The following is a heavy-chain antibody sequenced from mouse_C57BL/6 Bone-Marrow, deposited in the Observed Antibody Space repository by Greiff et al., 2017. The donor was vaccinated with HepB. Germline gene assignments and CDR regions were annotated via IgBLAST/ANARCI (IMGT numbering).Heavy chain of an antibody. CDR3: AGVGSNYFDY. CDR2: INPNNGGT. D-gene: IGHD1-1*01. V-gene: IGHV1-26*01. CDR1: GYTFTDYY. Sequence: VQLQQSGPELVKPGASVKISCKASGYTFTDYYMNWVKQSHGKSLEWIGDINPNNGGTSYNQKFKGKATLTVDKSSSTAYMELRSLTSEDSAVYYCAGVGSNYFDYWGQGTTLTVSS. J-gene: IGHJ2*01.